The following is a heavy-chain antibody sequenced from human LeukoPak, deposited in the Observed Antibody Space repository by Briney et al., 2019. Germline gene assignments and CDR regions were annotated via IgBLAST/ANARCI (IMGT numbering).Heavy chain of an antibody. CDR3: ARHTDTAVDY. D-gene: IGHD5-18*01. Sequence: PSGTLSLTCGVSGGTISSANWWSWIRHPPGKGLEWIGYMYYTGSTYHNPSLKGRVTISLDTSKNQFSLKLSSVTAADTAVYYCARHTDTAVDYWGQGTLVTVSS. J-gene: IGHJ4*02. V-gene: IGHV4-4*02. CDR2: MYYTGST. CDR1: GGTISSANW.